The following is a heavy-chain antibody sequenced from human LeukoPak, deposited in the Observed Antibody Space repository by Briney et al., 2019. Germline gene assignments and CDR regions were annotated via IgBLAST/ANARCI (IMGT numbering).Heavy chain of an antibody. CDR3: AGYNGGFVR. V-gene: IGHV3-23*01. Sequence: GGPLRLSCAASGFTFSSYGMSWVRQAPGEGLEWVSATNGDVASTYYADSVKGRFTISRDNSKNMLYLEMSSLTVEDTAVNYCAGYNGGFVRWGQGTLVTVSS. CDR2: TNGDVAST. CDR1: GFTFSSYG. D-gene: IGHD7-27*01. J-gene: IGHJ4*02.